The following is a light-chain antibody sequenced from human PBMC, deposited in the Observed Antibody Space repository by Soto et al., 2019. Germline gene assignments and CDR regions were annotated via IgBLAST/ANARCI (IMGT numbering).Light chain of an antibody. CDR3: LQYHNLWA. CDR1: QNIYSN. V-gene: IGKV3-15*01. Sequence: ILMTQSPASLSVSPGERATLSCRASQNIYSNIAWYQQRPGQAPRPLIYRASTRATGVPARFSGSGSGTEFTLTISSLQSEDFTVYSCLQYHNLWAFGQGTKVEIK. CDR2: RAS. J-gene: IGKJ1*01.